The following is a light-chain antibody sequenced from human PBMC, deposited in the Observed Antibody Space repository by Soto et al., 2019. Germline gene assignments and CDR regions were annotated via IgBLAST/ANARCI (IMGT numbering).Light chain of an antibody. CDR1: QSVRDNY. CDR3: QQYGSSPWT. CDR2: DTS. V-gene: IGKV3-20*01. J-gene: IGKJ1*01. Sequence: EIVLTQSPGTVSLSPGERATLSCRASQSVRDNYLAWYQQKPGQAPSLLIFDTSRRATGIPDRSTGSGSGTDFALTISRLEPEDFAVYYCQQYGSSPWTFGQGTKVDIK.